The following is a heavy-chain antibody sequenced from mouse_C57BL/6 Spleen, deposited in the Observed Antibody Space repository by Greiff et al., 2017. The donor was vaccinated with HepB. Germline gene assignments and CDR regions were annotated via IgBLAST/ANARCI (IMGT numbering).Heavy chain of an antibody. J-gene: IGHJ3*01. D-gene: IGHD2-4*01. CDR2: INPGSGGT. CDR1: GYAFTNYL. Sequence: QVQLQQSGAELVRPGTSVKVSCKASGYAFTNYLIEWVKQRPGQGLEWIGVINPGSGGTNYNEKFKGKATLTADKSSSTAYMQLSSLTSEDSAVYFCANDYDKGFAYWGQGTLVTVSA. CDR3: ANDYDKGFAY. V-gene: IGHV1-54*01.